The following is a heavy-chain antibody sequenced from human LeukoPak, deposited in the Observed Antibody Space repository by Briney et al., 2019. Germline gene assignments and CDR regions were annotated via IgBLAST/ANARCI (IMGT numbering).Heavy chain of an antibody. Sequence: GGSLRLSCAASGFTFSNAWMSWVRQAPGKGLEWVAFIRYDGSNKYYADSVKGRFTISRDNSKNTLYLQMNSLRAEDTALYYCARKYSSGWYFDYWGQGTLVTVSS. J-gene: IGHJ4*02. D-gene: IGHD6-19*01. CDR1: GFTFSNAW. CDR3: ARKYSSGWYFDY. V-gene: IGHV3-30*02. CDR2: IRYDGSNK.